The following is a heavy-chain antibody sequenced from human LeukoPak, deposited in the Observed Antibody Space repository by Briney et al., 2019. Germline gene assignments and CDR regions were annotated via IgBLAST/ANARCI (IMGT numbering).Heavy chain of an antibody. CDR3: ARQLMITFGGVIVSGFDY. CDR1: GGSISSSSYY. D-gene: IGHD3-16*02. CDR2: IYYSGST. Sequence: KASETLSLTCTVSGGSISSSSYYWGWIRQPPGKGLEWIGSIYYSGSTYYNPSLRSRVTISVDTSKNQFSLQLSSVTAADTAVYYCARQLMITFGGVIVSGFDYWGQGTLVTVSS. V-gene: IGHV4-39*01. J-gene: IGHJ4*02.